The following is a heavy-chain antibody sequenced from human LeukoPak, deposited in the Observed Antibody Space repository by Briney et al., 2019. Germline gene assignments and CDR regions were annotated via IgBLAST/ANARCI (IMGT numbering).Heavy chain of an antibody. CDR1: GFTFTSYA. Sequence: PGGSLRLSCAASGFTFTSYAMRWVRQAPGKGLEWVSEISGSGANTYYADSVKGRFTISRDNSKNTLYLQMNSLRAEDTAVYYCARVRGSVGLTASYIDHWGQGTLVTVSS. V-gene: IGHV3-23*01. CDR3: ARVRGSVGLTASYIDH. D-gene: IGHD3-10*01. CDR2: ISGSGANT. J-gene: IGHJ4*02.